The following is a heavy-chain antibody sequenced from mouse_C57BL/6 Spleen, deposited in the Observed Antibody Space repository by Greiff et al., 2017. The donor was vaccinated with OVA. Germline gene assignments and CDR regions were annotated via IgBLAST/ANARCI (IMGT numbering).Heavy chain of an antibody. CDR2: IYPGSGST. V-gene: IGHV1-55*01. CDR3: ANCHYYGSSWYFDV. CDR1: GYTFTSYW. D-gene: IGHD1-1*01. Sequence: QVQLQQPGAELVKPGASVKMSCKASGYTFTSYWITWVKQRPGQGLEWIGDIYPGSGSTNYNEKFKSKATLTVDTSSSTAYMQLSSLTSEDTAVYCCANCHYYGSSWYFDVWGTGTTVTVSS. J-gene: IGHJ1*03.